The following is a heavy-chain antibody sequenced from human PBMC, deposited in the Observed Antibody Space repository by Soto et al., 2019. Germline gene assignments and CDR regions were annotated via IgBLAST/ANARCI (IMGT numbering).Heavy chain of an antibody. Sequence: QVQLVESGGGVVQPGRSLRLSCAASGFTFSSYGMHWVRQAPGKGLEWVAVIWYDGSNKYYADSVKGRFTISRDNSKNTLYLQMNSLRAEYTAVYYCARDRLYYYDSSGYYGYFQHWGQGTLVTVSS. V-gene: IGHV3-33*01. D-gene: IGHD3-22*01. CDR2: IWYDGSNK. CDR3: ARDRLYYYDSSGYYGYFQH. CDR1: GFTFSSYG. J-gene: IGHJ1*01.